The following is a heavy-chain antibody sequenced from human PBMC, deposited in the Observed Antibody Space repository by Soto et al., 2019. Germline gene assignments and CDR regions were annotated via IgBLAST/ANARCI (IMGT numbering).Heavy chain of an antibody. D-gene: IGHD4-4*01. CDR2: INHSGST. CDR3: ARGVRDGYSYDY. Sequence: SETLSLTCAAYGGSFSGYYWIWIRQPPGKGLEWIGEINHSGSTNYNPSLKSRVTISVDTSKNQFSLKLSSVTAADTAVYYCARGVRDGYSYDYWGQGTLVTVSS. CDR1: GGSFSGYY. V-gene: IGHV4-34*01. J-gene: IGHJ4*02.